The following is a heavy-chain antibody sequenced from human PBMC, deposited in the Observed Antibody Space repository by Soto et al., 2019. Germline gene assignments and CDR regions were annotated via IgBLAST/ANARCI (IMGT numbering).Heavy chain of an antibody. J-gene: IGHJ5*02. CDR2: IYWDDSK. CDR1: GFSLTTDRVG. D-gene: IGHD3-10*01. CDR3: AHAYGGRSLS. V-gene: IGHV2-5*02. Sequence: QITLKESGPTLVKPTQPLTLTCTFSGFSLTTDRVGVGWIRQPPGEALEWLAVIYWDDSKTYRPSLESRLTITKATSKNQVALTMTNMDSLDTATYYCAHAYGGRSLSWGQGTLVTVSS.